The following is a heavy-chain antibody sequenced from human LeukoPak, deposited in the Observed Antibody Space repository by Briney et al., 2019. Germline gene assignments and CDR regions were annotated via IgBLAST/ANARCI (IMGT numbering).Heavy chain of an antibody. J-gene: IGHJ4*02. D-gene: IGHD6-13*01. CDR3: ASGIAAAGSGRFDY. V-gene: IGHV4-31*03. CDR1: GFSISSGGYY. Sequence: SQTLSLTCTVSGFSISSGGYYWSWIRQHPGKGLEWIGYIYYSGSTYYNPSLKSRVTISVDTSKTQFSLKLSSVTAADTAVYYCASGIAAAGSGRFDYWGQGTLVTVSS. CDR2: IYYSGST.